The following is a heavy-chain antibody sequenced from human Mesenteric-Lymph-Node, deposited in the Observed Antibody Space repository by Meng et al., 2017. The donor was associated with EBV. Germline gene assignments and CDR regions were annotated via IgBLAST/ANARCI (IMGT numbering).Heavy chain of an antibody. Sequence: QLQLPESGSGLVKPSQTLSLTCTVSGGSVNSSGYAWSWIRQSPEKGLEWIGYVHHSGLTYYNPSLETRVIISLERSKNQFSLKLTSVTAADTAVYYCAGGDYVNQFNYWGQGTLVTASS. CDR2: VHHSGLT. V-gene: IGHV4-30-2*06. CDR3: AGGDYVNQFNY. CDR1: GGSVNSSGYA. J-gene: IGHJ4*02. D-gene: IGHD4-17*01.